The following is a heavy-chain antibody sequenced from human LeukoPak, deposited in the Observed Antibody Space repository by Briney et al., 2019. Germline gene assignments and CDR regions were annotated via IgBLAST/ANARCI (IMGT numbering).Heavy chain of an antibody. D-gene: IGHD6-13*01. Sequence: GGSLRLSCAASGFTFSSYSMNWVRQAPGKGLEWVSYISSSSSTIYFADSVRGRFTISRDNAKNSLYLQMNSLRAEDTAVYHCARVDFWPELGSIAAAGTDSFDYWGQGTLVTVSS. CDR2: ISSSSSTI. CDR1: GFTFSSYS. CDR3: ARVDFWPELGSIAAAGTDSFDY. V-gene: IGHV3-48*01. J-gene: IGHJ4*02.